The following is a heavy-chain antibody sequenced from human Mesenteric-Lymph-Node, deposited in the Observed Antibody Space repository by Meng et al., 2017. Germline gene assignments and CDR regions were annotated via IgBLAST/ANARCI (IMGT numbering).Heavy chain of an antibody. CDR2: IYWDDDK. J-gene: IGHJ5*02. Sequence: SGPTLVKPTQTLTLTCTFPGFSLSTSGVGVGWIRQPPGKALEWLGLIYWDDDKRYSPALKSRLTNTKDTSKNQVILKMTNMDPVDTATYYCAHRRLYDKVVPAAIGVAFDPWGQGTLVTVSS. CDR1: GFSLSTSGVG. V-gene: IGHV2-5*02. CDR3: AHRRLYDKVVPAAIGVAFDP. D-gene: IGHD2-2*01.